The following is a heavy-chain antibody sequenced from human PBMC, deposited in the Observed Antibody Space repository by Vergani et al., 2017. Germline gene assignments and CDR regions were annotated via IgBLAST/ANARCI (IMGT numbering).Heavy chain of an antibody. V-gene: IGHV3-23*01. Sequence: EVQLLESGGGLVQPGGSLRLSCAASGFTFSSYAMSWVRQAPGKGLEWVSAISGSGGSTYYADSVKGRFTISRDNSKNTLYLQMNSLRAEDTAVYYCARGNGGSTPWGGAYYGMDVWGQGTTVTVSS. J-gene: IGHJ6*02. CDR3: ARGNGGSTPWGGAYYGMDV. CDR1: GFTFSSYA. CDR2: ISGSGGST. D-gene: IGHD2-2*01.